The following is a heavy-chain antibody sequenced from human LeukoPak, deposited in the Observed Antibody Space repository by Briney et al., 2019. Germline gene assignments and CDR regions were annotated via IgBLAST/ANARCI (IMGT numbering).Heavy chain of an antibody. CDR2: IKDDGSQK. D-gene: IGHD5-18*01. J-gene: IGHJ4*02. Sequence: AGGSLRLSCVASGFSFSTYWINWVRQAPGEGLEWVAHIKDDGSQKYYVDSVKGRFTISRDNAKNSLYLQMNSLRAEDTAVYYCARDAGYGYWEVDYWGQGTLVTVSS. CDR1: GFSFSTYW. CDR3: ARDAGYGYWEVDY. V-gene: IGHV3-7*01.